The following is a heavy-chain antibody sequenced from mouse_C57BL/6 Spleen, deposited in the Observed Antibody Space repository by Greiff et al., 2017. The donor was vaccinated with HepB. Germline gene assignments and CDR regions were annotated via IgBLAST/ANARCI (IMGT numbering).Heavy chain of an antibody. Sequence: QVQLQQPGAELVRPGSSVKLSCKASGYTFTSYWMHWVKQRPIQGLEWIGNIDPSDCETHYNQKFKDKATLTVDKSSSTAYMQLSSLTSEDSAVYYCARAGIYYDYDGFAYWGQGTLVTVSA. J-gene: IGHJ3*01. CDR3: ARAGIYYDYDGFAY. CDR1: GYTFTSYW. CDR2: IDPSDCET. V-gene: IGHV1-52*01. D-gene: IGHD2-4*01.